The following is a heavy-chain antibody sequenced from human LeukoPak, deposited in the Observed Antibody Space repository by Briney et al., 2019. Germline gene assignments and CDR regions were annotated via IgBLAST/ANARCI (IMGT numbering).Heavy chain of an antibody. V-gene: IGHV3-21*01. J-gene: IGHJ6*02. CDR1: GFTFSSYS. CDR2: ISSSSSYI. D-gene: IGHD2-21*02. Sequence: PGGSLRPSCAASGFTFSSYSMNWVRQAPGKGLEWVSSISSSSSYIYYADSVKGRFTISRDNAKNSLYLQMNSLRAEDTAVYYCARDRNRDGYPYYYGMDVWGQGTTVTVSS. CDR3: ARDRNRDGYPYYYGMDV.